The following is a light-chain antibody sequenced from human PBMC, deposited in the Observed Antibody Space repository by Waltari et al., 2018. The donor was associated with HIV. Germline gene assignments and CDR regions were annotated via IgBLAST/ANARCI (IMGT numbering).Light chain of an antibody. J-gene: IGKJ4*01. Sequence: DIVMSQSPDSLAVSLGERATINCKSSQSVLYISNNKNDLAWYQQKPGQPPKLLIYWASTRESGVPDRFSGSGSGPDFTLTISSLQAEDVAVYYCQQYDSLPLTFGGGTKVEIK. CDR3: QQYDSLPLT. CDR1: QSVLYISNNKND. CDR2: WAS. V-gene: IGKV4-1*01.